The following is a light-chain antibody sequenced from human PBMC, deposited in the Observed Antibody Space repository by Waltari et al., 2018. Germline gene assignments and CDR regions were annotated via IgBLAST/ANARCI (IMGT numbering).Light chain of an antibody. CDR3: QTGGHGTWV. Sequence: QLVLTQSPSASASLGASVKLTCTLSSGHSSNVIAWLQQRPEKGPRYLRKVNSDGSHSKGDEIPDRFSGSSSGAERYLTISSRQSEDEGDYYCQTGGHGTWVFGGGTKLTVL. CDR2: VNSDGSH. J-gene: IGLJ3*02. V-gene: IGLV4-69*01. CDR1: SGHSSNV.